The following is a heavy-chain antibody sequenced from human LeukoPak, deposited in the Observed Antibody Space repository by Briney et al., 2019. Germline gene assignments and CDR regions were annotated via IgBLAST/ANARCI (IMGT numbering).Heavy chain of an antibody. Sequence: PSETLSFTCAVYAASFSGYYWSSVRQPPGKGREWLVYISYIGTTNHNPSLKSRVTISVDTSKNQFSLKLNSVTAADTAVYYCARRVNDDSGSYSLYYFDYWGRGTLVTVSS. CDR2: ISYIGTT. CDR3: ARRVNDDSGSYSLYYFDY. V-gene: IGHV4-59*08. D-gene: IGHD3-10*01. J-gene: IGHJ4*02. CDR1: AASFSGYY.